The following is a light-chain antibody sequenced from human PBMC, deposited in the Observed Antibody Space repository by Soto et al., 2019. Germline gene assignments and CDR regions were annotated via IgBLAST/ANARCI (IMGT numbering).Light chain of an antibody. V-gene: IGLV1-51*02. CDR3: GTLDSSLSAV. CDR2: ENN. CDR1: GSNIENNY. J-gene: IGLJ7*01. Sequence: QSVLTQPPSVSAAPGQKVTISCSVSGSNIENNYVSWYQQLPGTAPKLLIFENNKRPSGIPDRFSGSKSGTSATLGITGLQTGDEADYYCGTLDSSLSAVFGGGTQLTVL.